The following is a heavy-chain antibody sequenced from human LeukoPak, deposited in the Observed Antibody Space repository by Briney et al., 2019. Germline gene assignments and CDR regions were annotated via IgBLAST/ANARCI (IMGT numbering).Heavy chain of an antibody. J-gene: IGHJ3*02. V-gene: IGHV3-20*04. Sequence: GGSLRLSCAASGFTFGDYGMSWVRQGPGKGLEWVSGINWKGISTGYADSVKGRFTISRDNAKNSLYLQMNSLRAEDTALYYCARDRQRNEAFDIWGQGTMVTVSS. CDR3: ARDRQRNEAFDI. CDR2: INWKGIST. CDR1: GFTFGDYG. D-gene: IGHD1-1*01.